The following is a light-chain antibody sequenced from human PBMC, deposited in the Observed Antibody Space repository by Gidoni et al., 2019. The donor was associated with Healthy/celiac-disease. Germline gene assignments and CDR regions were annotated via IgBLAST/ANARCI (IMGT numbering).Light chain of an antibody. CDR1: SSNIGAGDD. Sequence: QSVLTQPPSVSGAPGPSVTISCTGSSSNIGAGDDLHWYQQLPGTAPKLLIYGNSNRPSGVPDRFSGSKSGTSASLAITGLQAEDEADYYCQSYDSSLSGYVFGTGTKVTVL. CDR2: GNS. CDR3: QSYDSSLSGYV. V-gene: IGLV1-40*01. J-gene: IGLJ1*01.